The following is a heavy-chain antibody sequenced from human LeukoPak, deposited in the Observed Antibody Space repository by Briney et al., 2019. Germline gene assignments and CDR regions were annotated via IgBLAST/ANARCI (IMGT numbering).Heavy chain of an antibody. V-gene: IGHV3-23*01. CDR2: ISGSGGST. D-gene: IGHD2-2*01. CDR3: AKGAVPAAMRTNWFDP. CDR1: GFTFSSYA. Sequence: GGSLRLSCAASGFTFSSYAMSWVRQAPGKGPEWVSAISGSGGSTYYADSVKGRFTISRDNSKNTLYLQMNSLRAEDTAVYYCAKGAVPAAMRTNWFDPWGQGTLVTVSS. J-gene: IGHJ5*02.